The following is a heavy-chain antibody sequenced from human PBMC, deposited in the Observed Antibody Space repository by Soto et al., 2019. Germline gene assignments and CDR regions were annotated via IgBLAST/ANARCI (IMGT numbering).Heavy chain of an antibody. Sequence: GESLKISCKGSGYSFTSYWISWVRQMPGKGLEWMGRIDPSDSYTNYSPSFQGHVTISAGKSISTAYLQWSSLKASDTAMYYCARHTRYCSSTSCYEVWYSDYWGQGTLVTVSS. CDR3: ARHTRYCSSTSCYEVWYSDY. CDR1: GYSFTSYW. V-gene: IGHV5-10-1*01. CDR2: IDPSDSYT. J-gene: IGHJ4*02. D-gene: IGHD2-2*01.